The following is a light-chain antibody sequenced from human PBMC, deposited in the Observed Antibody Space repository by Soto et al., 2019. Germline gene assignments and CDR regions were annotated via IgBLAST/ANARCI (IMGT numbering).Light chain of an antibody. Sequence: QSVLTQPASVSGAPGQSITISCTGTNSDVNYVSWHQQHPGKAPKLMIYEVINRSSGVSTRFSGSKSGNTASLTISGLQAEDEADYYCTSSTSSNTFVVGSGTKANVL. V-gene: IGLV2-14*01. CDR2: EVI. CDR3: TSSTSSNTFV. CDR1: NSDVNY. J-gene: IGLJ1*01.